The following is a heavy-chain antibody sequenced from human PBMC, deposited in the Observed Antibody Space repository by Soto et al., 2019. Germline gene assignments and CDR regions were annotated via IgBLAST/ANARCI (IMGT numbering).Heavy chain of an antibody. D-gene: IGHD5-18*01. CDR1: GFTFSSHS. Sequence: GGSLRLSCAASGFTFSSHSINWVRQAPGKGLEWVSYISGSGVTKYYADSVKGRFTISRDNARNSLYLQMSSLSDEDTAVYYCARAIRGFSYVVDYWGQGTLVTVSS. CDR2: ISGSGVTK. CDR3: ARAIRGFSYVVDY. J-gene: IGHJ4*02. V-gene: IGHV3-48*02.